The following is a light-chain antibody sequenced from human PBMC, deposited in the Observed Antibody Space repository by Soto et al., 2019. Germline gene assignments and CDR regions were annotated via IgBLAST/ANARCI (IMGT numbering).Light chain of an antibody. CDR1: QSISSY. J-gene: IGKJ2*01. CDR3: QQSYSTLYT. CDR2: GGS. Sequence: DIQMTQSPSSLSASVGDRVTITCRASQSISSYLNWYQQKPGIAPKLLIYGGSTLQSGVPSRFSGSGSGTAFTLTISSLQREDFATYYCQQSYSTLYTVGQGTKLEMK. V-gene: IGKV1-39*01.